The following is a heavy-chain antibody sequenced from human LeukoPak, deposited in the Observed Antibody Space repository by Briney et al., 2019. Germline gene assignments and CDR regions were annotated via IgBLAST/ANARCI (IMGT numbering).Heavy chain of an antibody. CDR1: GGSMISYY. V-gene: IGHV4-59*12. D-gene: IGHD3-3*01. J-gene: IGHJ4*02. CDR3: ARREKKRYYDFWSAGGKGTTFDY. CDR2: MYDAVRI. Sequence: SETLSLTCTVSGGSMISYYWTWIRQTPGKGLEWIGYMYDAVRIHYNPSLESRITISLDTSNNQFSLKLSSVTAADTAVYYCARREKKRYYDFWSAGGKGTTFDYWGQGTLVTVSS.